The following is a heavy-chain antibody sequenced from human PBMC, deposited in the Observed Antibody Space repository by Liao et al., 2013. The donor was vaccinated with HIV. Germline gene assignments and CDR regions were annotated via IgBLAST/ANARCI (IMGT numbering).Heavy chain of an antibody. CDR3: AGTKGDYHYYYFYMDV. CDR1: GGSISSGDYY. V-gene: IGHV4-30-4*08. CDR2: IYYSGST. D-gene: IGHD4-17*01. J-gene: IGHJ6*03. Sequence: QVQLQESGPGLVKPSQTLSLTCTVSGGSISSGDYYWSWIRQPPGKGLEWIGYIYYSGSTYYNQSLKSRVTISVDTSKNQFSLKLRSVTAADSAVYYCAGTKGDYHYYYFYMDVWGKGTTVTVSS.